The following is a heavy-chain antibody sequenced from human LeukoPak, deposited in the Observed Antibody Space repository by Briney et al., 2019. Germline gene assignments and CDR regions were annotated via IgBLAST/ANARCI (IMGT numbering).Heavy chain of an antibody. Sequence: GGSLRLSCTASGFTFNNYAMSWVRQAPGKGLEWVSGIGGSGGTTHYADSVKGRFTISRDNSRNTLYLQMDSLRAEDTAVYYCARDGLYYYGSGFYWGQGTLVTVSS. J-gene: IGHJ4*02. D-gene: IGHD3-10*01. V-gene: IGHV3-23*01. CDR1: GFTFNNYA. CDR2: IGGSGGTT. CDR3: ARDGLYYYGSGFY.